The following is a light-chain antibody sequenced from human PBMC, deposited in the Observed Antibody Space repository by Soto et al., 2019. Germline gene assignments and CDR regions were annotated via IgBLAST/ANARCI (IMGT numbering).Light chain of an antibody. V-gene: IGLV2-23*01. CDR1: SSDVGSYNL. J-gene: IGLJ2*01. CDR3: CSYAGSSTVV. Sequence: QSALTQPASVSGSPGQSITISCTGTSSDVGSYNLVSWYQQQPGKAPKLMIYEGSTRPSGVSNRFSGSKSGNTASLTIAGLQAEYEADYYCCSYAGSSTVVFGGGTKLTVL. CDR2: EGS.